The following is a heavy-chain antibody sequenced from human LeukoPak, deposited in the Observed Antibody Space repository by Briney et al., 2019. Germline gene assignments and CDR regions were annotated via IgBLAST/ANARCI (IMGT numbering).Heavy chain of an antibody. V-gene: IGHV4-39*01. D-gene: IGHD1-26*01. CDR3: ARRSGSAADY. CDR2: IYYSETT. J-gene: IGHJ4*02. Sequence: SETLSLTCTVSGGSIGTTNYYWGWLRQPPGKGLEWIGSIYYSETTYDNPSLESRVTISIETSKNQFSLKLSSVTAADTAVYYCARRSGSAADYWGQGTLATVSS. CDR1: GGSIGTTNYY.